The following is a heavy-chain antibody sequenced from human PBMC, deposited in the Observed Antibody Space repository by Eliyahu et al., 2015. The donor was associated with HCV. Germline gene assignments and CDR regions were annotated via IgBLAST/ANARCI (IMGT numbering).Heavy chain of an antibody. CDR1: GFSFNTAW. CDR3: TNVFDN. V-gene: IGHV3-15*02. Sequence: EVQLVESGGALVKPGGSLTLSCAASGFSFNTAWMSWVRQAPGKGLEWVGRIKSKTDGGTSDHAEPVKGRFTISRDDSKNMVYLQMNSLKREDTGVYFCTNVFDNWGQGTPVTVSS. CDR2: IKSKTDGGTS. J-gene: IGHJ4*02.